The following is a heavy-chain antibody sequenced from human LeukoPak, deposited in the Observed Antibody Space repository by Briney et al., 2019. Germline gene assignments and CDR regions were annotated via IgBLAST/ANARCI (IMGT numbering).Heavy chain of an antibody. J-gene: IGHJ2*01. Sequence: GGSLRLSCEASGFTFSGYAMHWVRQAPGKELEWVAVISYDGSNKYYADSVKGRFTISRDNSKNTLYLQMNSLRAEDTAVYCCARSLRWPWYFDLWGRGTLVTVSS. D-gene: IGHD4-23*01. CDR1: GFTFSGYA. CDR2: ISYDGSNK. V-gene: IGHV3-30-3*01. CDR3: ARSLRWPWYFDL.